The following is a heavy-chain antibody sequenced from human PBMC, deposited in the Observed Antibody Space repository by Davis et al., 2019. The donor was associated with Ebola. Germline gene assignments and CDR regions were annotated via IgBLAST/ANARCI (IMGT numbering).Heavy chain of an antibody. Sequence: PSETLSLTCTLSGGSIGDNGGYSWTWIRQPPGQGLEWIWYIHHIGNTYYTPSLPSRVTISVDRSKNQFSLKLTSVTAADTAVYYCASSAGGYSGYDSGSYYYAMDVWGQGTTVTVSS. V-gene: IGHV4-30-2*01. CDR2: IHHIGNT. D-gene: IGHD5-12*01. CDR3: ASSAGGYSGYDSGSYYYAMDV. J-gene: IGHJ6*02. CDR1: GGSIGDNGGYS.